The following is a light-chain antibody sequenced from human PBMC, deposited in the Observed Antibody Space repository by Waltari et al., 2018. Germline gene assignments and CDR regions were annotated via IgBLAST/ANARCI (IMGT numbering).Light chain of an antibody. V-gene: IGKV1-5*03. CDR2: KAS. Sequence: DIQMTQSPSTLSASVGDRVTISCRASQSISTWLAWYQQKPGKAPTLLIYKASSLQSGVPSRCSGSGSGTEFTLTISSLQPDDFATYYCQQYNTYSTFGQGTKVEIK. J-gene: IGKJ1*01. CDR3: QQYNTYST. CDR1: QSISTW.